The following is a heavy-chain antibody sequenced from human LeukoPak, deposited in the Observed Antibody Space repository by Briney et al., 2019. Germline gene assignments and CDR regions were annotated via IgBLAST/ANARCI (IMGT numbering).Heavy chain of an antibody. CDR1: GYSICSGYY. D-gene: IGHD3-22*01. CDR2: VYHSGST. J-gene: IGHJ5*02. V-gene: IGHV4-38-2*01. CDR3: ARHGNYYDTSQSDP. Sequence: PSETLSLTCAVSGYSICSGYYWGWIRPPPGKGLEWIGSVYHSGSTYYNPSLKSRVTISVDTSKNQFSLKLSSVTAADTAVYYCARHGNYYDTSQSDPWGQGTLVTVSS.